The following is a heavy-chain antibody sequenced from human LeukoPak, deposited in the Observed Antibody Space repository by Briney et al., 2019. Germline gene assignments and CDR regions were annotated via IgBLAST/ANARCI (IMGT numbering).Heavy chain of an antibody. CDR3: AREVGNYYDSSGYPGLFDY. CDR2: ISYDGSNK. D-gene: IGHD3-22*01. CDR1: GFTFSSYA. V-gene: IGHV3-30-3*01. Sequence: GSLRLSCAASGFTFSSYAMHWVRQAPGKGLEWVAVISYDGSNKYYADSVKGRFTISRDNSKNTLYLQMNSLRAEDTAVYYCAREVGNYYDSSGYPGLFDYWGQGTLVTVSS. J-gene: IGHJ4*02.